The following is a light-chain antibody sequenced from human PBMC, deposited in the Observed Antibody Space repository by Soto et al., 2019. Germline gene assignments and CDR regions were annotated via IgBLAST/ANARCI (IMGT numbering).Light chain of an antibody. CDR2: GAS. Sequence: EIVITQSPSTLSVSPGERATLPCQASQSISHHLAWYQQKPGQAPRLLIYGASTRATGIPARFSGSGSGTEFTLIINSLQSEDSAVYYCQQYSKWPMYTFGQGTKVDIK. CDR3: QQYSKWPMYT. J-gene: IGKJ2*01. V-gene: IGKV3-15*01. CDR1: QSISHH.